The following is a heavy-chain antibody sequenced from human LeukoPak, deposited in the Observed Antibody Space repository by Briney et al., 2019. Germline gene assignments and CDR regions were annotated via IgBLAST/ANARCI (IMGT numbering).Heavy chain of an antibody. CDR2: ISYDGSNK. D-gene: IGHD3-9*01. CDR1: GFTFSSYA. Sequence: GKSLRLSCAASGFTFSSYAMHWVRQAPGKGLEWVALISYDGSNKYYADSVKGRFTISRDNSKNTLYLQMNSLRAEDTAVYYCARDYDILTGYYPFDYWGQGTLVTVSS. V-gene: IGHV3-30-3*01. CDR3: ARDYDILTGYYPFDY. J-gene: IGHJ4*02.